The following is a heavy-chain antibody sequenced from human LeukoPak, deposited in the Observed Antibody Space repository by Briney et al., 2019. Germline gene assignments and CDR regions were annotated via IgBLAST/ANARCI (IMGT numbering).Heavy chain of an antibody. CDR1: GFTFSSYW. CDR3: ARALNVWGSYRYPL. V-gene: IGHV3-7*01. Sequence: GGSLRLSCAASGFTFSSYWMSWVRQAPGKGLEWVANIKQDGSEKYYVDSVKGRFTISRDNAKNSLYLQMNSLRAEDTAVYCCARALNVWGSYRYPLWGQGTLVTVSS. D-gene: IGHD3-16*02. CDR2: IKQDGSEK. J-gene: IGHJ4*02.